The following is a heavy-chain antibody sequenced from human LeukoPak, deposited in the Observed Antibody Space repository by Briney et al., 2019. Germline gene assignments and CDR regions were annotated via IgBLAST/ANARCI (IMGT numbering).Heavy chain of an antibody. D-gene: IGHD4-17*01. CDR3: ARQVTVTQIDY. Sequence: PGESLKISSKGSGYSFTSYWISWVRQMPGKGLEWMGRIDPSDSYTNYSPSLQGQVTISADKSISTAYLQRTSVTAPDTAVYYCARQVTVTQIDYWGQGTLVSVSS. CDR2: IDPSDSYT. J-gene: IGHJ4*02. CDR1: GYSFTSYW. V-gene: IGHV5-10-1*01.